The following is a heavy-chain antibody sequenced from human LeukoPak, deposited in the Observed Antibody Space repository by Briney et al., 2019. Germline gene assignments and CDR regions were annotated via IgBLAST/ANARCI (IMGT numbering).Heavy chain of an antibody. CDR2: ISSSGSTI. CDR1: GFTFSDYY. Sequence: GALRLSCAASGFTFSDYYMSWIRQAQGKGLEWVSYISSSGSTIYYADSVKGRFTISMDNAKNSLYLQMNSLRAEDTAVYYCAREGDIVVVPAAIDYWGQGTLVTVSS. CDR3: AREGDIVVVPAAIDY. V-gene: IGHV3-11*01. J-gene: IGHJ4*02. D-gene: IGHD2-2*01.